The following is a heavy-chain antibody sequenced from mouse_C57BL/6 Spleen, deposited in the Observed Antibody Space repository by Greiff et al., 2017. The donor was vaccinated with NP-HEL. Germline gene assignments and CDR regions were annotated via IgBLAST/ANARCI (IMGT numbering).Heavy chain of an antibody. J-gene: IGHJ4*01. CDR3: AREAPYYGSSYYAMDY. CDR1: GYTFTSYW. Sequence: VQLQQSGAELVKPGASVKLSCKASGYTFTSYWMHWVKQRPGRGLEWIGRIGPNSGGTKYNEKFKSKATLTVDKPSSTAYMQLSSLTSEDSAVYYCAREAPYYGSSYYAMDYWGQGTSVTVSS. D-gene: IGHD1-1*01. V-gene: IGHV1-72*01. CDR2: IGPNSGGT.